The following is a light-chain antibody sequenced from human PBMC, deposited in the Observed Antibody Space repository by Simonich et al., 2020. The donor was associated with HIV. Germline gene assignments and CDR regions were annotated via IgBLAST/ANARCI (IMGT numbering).Light chain of an antibody. CDR1: QGISSF. CDR3: QQLNSYPT. J-gene: IGKJ4*01. CDR2: AAS. Sequence: DIQLTQSPSFLSASAGDRVTVTCRASQGISSFLACYQQKPGKAPKLLIYAASTLQSGVPSRFSGSGSGTEFTLTISSLQPEDFATYYCQQLNSYPTFGGGTKVEIK. V-gene: IGKV1-9*01.